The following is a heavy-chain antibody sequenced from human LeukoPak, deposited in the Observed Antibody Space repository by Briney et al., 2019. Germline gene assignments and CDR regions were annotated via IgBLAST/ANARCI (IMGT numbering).Heavy chain of an antibody. CDR3: AKDIVVVPAAIPSPADL. D-gene: IGHD2-2*02. CDR2: IWYGGSNK. CDR1: GFTFSSYG. Sequence: GGSLRLSCAASGFTFSSYGMHWVRQAPGKGLEWVAVIWYGGSNKYYADSVKGRFTNSRDNSKNTLYLQMNSLRAEDTAVYYCAKDIVVVPAAIPSPADLWGRGTLVTVSS. J-gene: IGHJ2*01. V-gene: IGHV3-30*02.